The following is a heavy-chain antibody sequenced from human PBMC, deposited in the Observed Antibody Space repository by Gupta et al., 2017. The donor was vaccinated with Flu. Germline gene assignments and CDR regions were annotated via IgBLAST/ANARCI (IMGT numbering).Heavy chain of an antibody. V-gene: IGHV1-2*02. CDR1: GYTFTGYY. CDR3: ARTIAAAGTIDY. CDR2: INPNSGGT. Sequence: QVQLVQSGAEVKKPGASVKVSCKASGYTFTGYYMHWVRQAPGQGLEWMGWINPNSGGTNYAQKCQGRVTMTRDTSISKAYMELRRLRSDDTAVYYCARTIAAAGTIDYWGQGTLGTVSS. D-gene: IGHD6-13*01. J-gene: IGHJ4*02.